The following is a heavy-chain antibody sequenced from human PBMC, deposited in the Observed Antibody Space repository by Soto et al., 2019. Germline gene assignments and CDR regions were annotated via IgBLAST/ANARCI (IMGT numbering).Heavy chain of an antibody. V-gene: IGHV3-23*01. D-gene: IGHD3-9*01. CDR1: GFTFSSYA. CDR3: AKLRYFDWSAYNWFEY. J-gene: IGHJ5*01. CDR2: ISGSGATT. Sequence: EVQLLESGGGLVQPGGSLRLSCAASGFTFSSYAMTWVRQAPGKGLEWVSGISGSGATTSYADSVKGRFTVSRDNSKNTLYLQMNSLGVEDTAVYHCAKLRYFDWSAYNWFEYWGQGTPVTVSS.